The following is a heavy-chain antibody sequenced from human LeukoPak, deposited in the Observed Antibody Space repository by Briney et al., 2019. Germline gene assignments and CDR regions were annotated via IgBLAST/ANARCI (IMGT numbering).Heavy chain of an antibody. CDR1: GGSISSYY. CDR3: ATRPGYYDSSGYVFNY. D-gene: IGHD3-22*01. V-gene: IGHV4-59*08. CDR2: IYYSGST. J-gene: IGHJ4*02. Sequence: SETLSLTCTVSGGSISSYYWSWIRQPPGKGLEWIGYIYYSGSTNYNPSLKSRVTISVDTSKNQFSLKLSSVTAADTAVYYCATRPGYYDSSGYVFNYWGQGTLVTVSS.